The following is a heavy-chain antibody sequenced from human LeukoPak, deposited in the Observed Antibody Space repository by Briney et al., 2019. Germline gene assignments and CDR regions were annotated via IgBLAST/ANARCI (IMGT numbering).Heavy chain of an antibody. D-gene: IGHD1-26*01. J-gene: IGHJ3*02. Sequence: GGSLRLSCAASGFTVSSNYMSWVRQAPGKGLEWVSVIYSGGSTYYADSVKGRFTISRDNSKNTLYLQMNSLRAEDTAVYYCARDISIVGATGAFDIWGQGTMVTVSS. V-gene: IGHV3-53*01. CDR3: ARDISIVGATGAFDI. CDR2: IYSGGST. CDR1: GFTVSSNY.